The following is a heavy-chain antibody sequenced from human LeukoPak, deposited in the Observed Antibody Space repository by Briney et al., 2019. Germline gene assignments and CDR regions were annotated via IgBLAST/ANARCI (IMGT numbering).Heavy chain of an antibody. CDR2: IYFGGTT. CDR3: ARADYGGNSAAFDI. D-gene: IGHD4-23*01. J-gene: IGHJ3*02. Sequence: SETLSLTCTVSGGSIRSYYWSWIRQPPGKGLEWIGYIYFGGTTYYNPSLKSRVTISVDTSKNQFSLKLSSVTAADTAVYYCARADYGGNSAAFDIWGQGTMVTVSS. CDR1: GGSIRSYY. V-gene: IGHV4-59*01.